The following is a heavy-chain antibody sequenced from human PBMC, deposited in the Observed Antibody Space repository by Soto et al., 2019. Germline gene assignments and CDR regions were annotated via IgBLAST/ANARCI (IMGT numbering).Heavy chain of an antibody. CDR1: GFPFSTNA. CDR2: ISDSGGRT. J-gene: IGHJ4*02. Sequence: ELQLLESGGDLVQPGGSLRLSCAASGFPFSTNAMSWVRQAPGKGLEWVSTISDSGGRTYYADSVEGRFTISRDNSKNTLYLQMNSLRVEDTAVFYCAKHQIGWYDFDYWGQGALVTVSS. D-gene: IGHD6-19*01. CDR3: AKHQIGWYDFDY. V-gene: IGHV3-23*01.